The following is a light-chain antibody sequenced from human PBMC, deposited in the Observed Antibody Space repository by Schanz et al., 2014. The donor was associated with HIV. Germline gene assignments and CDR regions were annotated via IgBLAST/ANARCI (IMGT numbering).Light chain of an antibody. CDR3: QHYDISRGT. Sequence: DVQMTQSPSTLSASVGDRVTITCRATQSISPWLAWYQQKPGKAPKLLINEASSLQSGVPSRFSGSGSGTEFTLTISGLQPDDFATYYCQHYDISRGTFGGGTRVEIK. J-gene: IGKJ4*01. V-gene: IGKV1-5*03. CDR2: EAS. CDR1: QSISPW.